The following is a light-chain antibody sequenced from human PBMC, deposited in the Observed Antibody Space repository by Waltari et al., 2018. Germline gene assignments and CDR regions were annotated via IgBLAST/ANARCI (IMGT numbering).Light chain of an antibody. CDR1: ELKNKY. Sequence: SYELTQPPSVSVSPGQTASITCSGDELKNKYISWYQQKPGQSPLQVIYDDNKRPSGSPERFSGSNSGNIATLTISGTQSMDEADYYCQAWDNSLGVFGGGTKLAVL. CDR2: DDN. V-gene: IGLV3-1*01. J-gene: IGLJ3*02. CDR3: QAWDNSLGV.